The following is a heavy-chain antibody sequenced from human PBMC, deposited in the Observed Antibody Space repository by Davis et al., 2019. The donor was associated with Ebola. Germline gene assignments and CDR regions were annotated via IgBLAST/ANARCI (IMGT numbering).Heavy chain of an antibody. V-gene: IGHV4-34*01. CDR3: ARVSNKYGMDV. J-gene: IGHJ6*02. CDR2: INHSGST. CDR1: GGSFSGYY. Sequence: GSLRLSCAVYGGSFSGYYWSWIRQPPGKGLEWIGEINHSGSTNYNPSLKSRVTISVDTSKNQFSLKLSSVTAADTAVYYCARVSNKYGMDVWGQGTTVTVSS. D-gene: IGHD2/OR15-2a*01.